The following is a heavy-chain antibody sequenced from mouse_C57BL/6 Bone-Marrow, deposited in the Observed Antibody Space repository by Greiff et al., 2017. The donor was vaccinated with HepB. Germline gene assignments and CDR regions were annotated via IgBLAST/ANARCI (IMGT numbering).Heavy chain of an antibody. V-gene: IGHV14-4*01. D-gene: IGHD2-1*01. CDR1: GFNIKDDY. CDR2: IDPENGDT. J-gene: IGHJ4*01. Sequence: VQLKESGAELVRPGASVKLSCTASGFNIKDDYMHWVKQRPEQGLEWIGWIDPENGDTEYDSRFQGKATITADTSSNTAYLQLSSLTAEDTAVYYCTTYGNYDYAMDYWGQGTSVTVSS. CDR3: TTYGNYDYAMDY.